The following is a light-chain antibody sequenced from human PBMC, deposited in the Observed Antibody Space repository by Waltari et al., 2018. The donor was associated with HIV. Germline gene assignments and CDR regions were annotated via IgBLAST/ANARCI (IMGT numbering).Light chain of an antibody. J-gene: IGLJ3*02. CDR2: GNH. V-gene: IGLV1-44*01. CDR3: AAWDDSLNAWV. CDR1: NSNIGTST. Sequence: QSVLTQPPSASGTPGQTVTISCSGSNSNIGTSTVNWYQQLPGSAPKFLMYGNHVRPPGVPDRFSGSKSGTSASLAISGLRSEDEADYYCAAWDDSLNAWVFGGGTKVTVL.